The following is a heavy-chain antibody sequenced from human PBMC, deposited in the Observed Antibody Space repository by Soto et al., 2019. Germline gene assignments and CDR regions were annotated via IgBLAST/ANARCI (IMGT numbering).Heavy chain of an antibody. V-gene: IGHV1-18*01. CDR3: AMADAEVKPNAKDV. CDR1: GYTFTRYG. Sequence: ASVKVSCKASGYTFTRYGIGWARQAPGQGLEWMGWINTYNGNTNYAQNVQGRVTLTTDTSTSTAYMELRSLRSNDTAIYYCAMADAEVKPNAKDVWGQGTTVTVSS. D-gene: IGHD2-8*01. CDR2: INTYNGNT. J-gene: IGHJ6*02.